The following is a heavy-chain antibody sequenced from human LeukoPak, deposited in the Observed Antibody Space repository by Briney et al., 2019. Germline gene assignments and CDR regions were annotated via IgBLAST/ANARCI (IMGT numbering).Heavy chain of an antibody. CDR2: IYHSGST. CDR3: ARGGRDTAILSL. V-gene: IGHV4-30-2*01. J-gene: IGHJ4*02. Sequence: SETLSLTCTVSGGSISSGGYYWSWIRQPPGKGLEWIGYIYHSGSTYYNPSLKSRVTISVDRSKNQFSLKLSSVTAADTAVYYCARGGRDTAILSLWGQGTLVTVSS. CDR1: GGSISSGGYY. D-gene: IGHD5-18*01.